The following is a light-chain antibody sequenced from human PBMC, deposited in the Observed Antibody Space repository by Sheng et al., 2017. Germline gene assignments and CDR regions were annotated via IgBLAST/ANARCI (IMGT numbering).Light chain of an antibody. V-gene: IGKV3-20*01. CDR1: ERVSGNY. J-gene: IGKJ4*01. CDR3: QQYDKWPLT. CDR2: GAS. Sequence: EIVLTQSPGTLSVSPGERVTLSCRASERVSGNYLAWYQQKPGQSPRLLINGASSRATGIPDRFSGSGSGTDFTLTISSLQSEDFAVYYCQQYDKWPLTFGGGTKVEIK.